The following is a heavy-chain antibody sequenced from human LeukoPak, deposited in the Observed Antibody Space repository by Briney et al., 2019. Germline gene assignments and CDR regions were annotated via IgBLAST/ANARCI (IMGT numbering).Heavy chain of an antibody. V-gene: IGHV3-74*01. CDR3: AKGYSGYESQ. CDR1: GFTFSSYA. CDR2: INSDGSNT. D-gene: IGHD5-12*01. Sequence: PGGSLRLSCAASGFTFSSYAMSWVRQAPGKGLMWVSHINSDGSNTNYATSVKGRFTISRDNAKSMLYLYMNNLRAEDTAVYYCAKGYSGYESQWGQGTLVTVSS. J-gene: IGHJ4*02.